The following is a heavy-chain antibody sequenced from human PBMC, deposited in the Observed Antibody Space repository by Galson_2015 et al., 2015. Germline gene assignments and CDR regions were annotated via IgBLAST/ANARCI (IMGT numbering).Heavy chain of an antibody. V-gene: IGHV4-59*01. CDR3: ARGWFGEPLRFDY. CDR1: GGSISSYY. D-gene: IGHD3-10*01. J-gene: IGHJ4*02. CDR2: IYYSGST. Sequence: ETLSLTCTVSGGSISSYYWSWIRQPPGKGLEWIGYIYYSGSTNYNPSLKSRITISVDTSKNQFSLKLSSVTAADTAVYYCARGWFGEPLRFDYWGQGTLVTVSS.